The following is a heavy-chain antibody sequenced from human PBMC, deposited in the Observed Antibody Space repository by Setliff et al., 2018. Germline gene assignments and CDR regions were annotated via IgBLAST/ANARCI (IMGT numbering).Heavy chain of an antibody. CDR3: AKSSGSSSSTNLEY. D-gene: IGHD6-6*01. CDR2: ITDDGGTT. V-gene: IGHV3-23*01. CDR1: GFTFFSYT. Sequence: PGGSLRLSCTTSGFTFFSYTMNWVRQAPGKGLEWVSAITDDGGTTHYAGSVKGRFTIARDNSNSTLYLQMNSLRVEVTALYYCAKSSGSSSSTNLEYLGPGTLVTVSS. J-gene: IGHJ4*02.